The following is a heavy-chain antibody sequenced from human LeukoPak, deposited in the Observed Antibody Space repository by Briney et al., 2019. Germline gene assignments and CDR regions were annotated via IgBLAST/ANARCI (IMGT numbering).Heavy chain of an antibody. J-gene: IGHJ4*02. V-gene: IGHV3-21*01. Sequence: PGGSLRLSFAASEFTFSSYSLHWGRQAPGKGLEWVSSISSSSRYKYDADSLKGRFTISRDNANNSLYLQMNSLRAEDTAVYYCARDVGVNTAAFDYWGQGTLVTVSS. D-gene: IGHD1-26*01. CDR2: ISSSSRYK. CDR3: ARDVGVNTAAFDY. CDR1: EFTFSSYS.